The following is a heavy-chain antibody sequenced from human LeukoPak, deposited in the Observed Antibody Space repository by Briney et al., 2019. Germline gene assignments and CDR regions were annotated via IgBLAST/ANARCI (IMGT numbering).Heavy chain of an antibody. CDR2: IKQDGSEK. CDR3: ARLAYYGSGSYYISAFDY. D-gene: IGHD3-10*01. CDR1: GFTFSSYW. Sequence: GGSLRLSCAASGFTFSSYWMSWVRQAPGKGLEWVANIKQDGSEKYYVDPVKGRFTISRDNAKNALNLQMNSQRAEDTAVYYCARLAYYGSGSYYISAFDYWGQGTLVTVSS. V-gene: IGHV3-7*01. J-gene: IGHJ4*02.